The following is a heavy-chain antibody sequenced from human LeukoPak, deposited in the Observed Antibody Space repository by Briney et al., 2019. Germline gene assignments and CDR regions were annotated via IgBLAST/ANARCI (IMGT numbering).Heavy chain of an antibody. D-gene: IGHD6-6*01. CDR3: AKDYSALSIAYYFDY. J-gene: IGHJ4*02. V-gene: IGHV3-33*06. Sequence: PGGSLRLSCVVSGFTFRSYGMSWVRQAPGKGLEWVAVIWYDGSNKYYADSVKGRFTISRDNSKNTLYLQMNSLRAEDTAVYYCAKDYSALSIAYYFDYWGQGSLVTVSS. CDR2: IWYDGSNK. CDR1: GFTFRSYG.